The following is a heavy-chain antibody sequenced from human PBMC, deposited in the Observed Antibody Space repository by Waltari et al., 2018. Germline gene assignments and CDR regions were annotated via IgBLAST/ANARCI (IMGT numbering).Heavy chain of an antibody. V-gene: IGHV4-39*01. Sequence: QLQLQESGPGLVKPSETLSLTCSVSGPSISSSNYYWGWIRQPPGKGLEWIGSMFNGGSTYYNPSLKSRVTISVDTSKNQFSLRLNSVTAADTAIYYCARHGYSGGWFDPWGQGTLVTVSS. D-gene: IGHD4-17*01. CDR3: ARHGYSGGWFDP. CDR2: MFNGGST. CDR1: GPSISSSNYY. J-gene: IGHJ5*02.